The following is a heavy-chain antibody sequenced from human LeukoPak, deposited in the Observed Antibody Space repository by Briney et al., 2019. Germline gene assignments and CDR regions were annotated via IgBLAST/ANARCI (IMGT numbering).Heavy chain of an antibody. CDR1: GGSISSYY. Sequence: SETLSLTCTVSGGSISSYYWSWIRQPPGKGLEWIGYIYYSGSTNYNPSLKSRVTISVDTSKNQFSLKLSSVTAADTAGYYCARGLAAAANFDYWGQGTLVTVSS. CDR3: ARGLAAAANFDY. J-gene: IGHJ4*02. D-gene: IGHD6-13*01. CDR2: IYYSGST. V-gene: IGHV4-59*01.